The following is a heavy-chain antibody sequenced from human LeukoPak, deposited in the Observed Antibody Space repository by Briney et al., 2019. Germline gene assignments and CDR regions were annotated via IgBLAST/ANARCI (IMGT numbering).Heavy chain of an antibody. Sequence: GGSLRLSCAASGFTFSSYAMGGGRQAPGKGREGVSAISVGGGSKYYADSVKGRFTTSRDNSKNTLYLQMNSLRAEDTAVYYCAKGGLGYCSSTSCYEWIDYWGQGTLVTVSS. J-gene: IGHJ4*02. V-gene: IGHV3-23*01. D-gene: IGHD2-2*01. CDR3: AKGGLGYCSSTSCYEWIDY. CDR1: GFTFSSYA. CDR2: ISVGGGSK.